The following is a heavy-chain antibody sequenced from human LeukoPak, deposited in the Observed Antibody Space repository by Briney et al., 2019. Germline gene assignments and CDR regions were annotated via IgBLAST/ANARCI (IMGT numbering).Heavy chain of an antibody. J-gene: IGHJ3*02. CDR3: AREVDRSFDWLPPDAFDI. CDR2: ISSSLTTV. Sequence: GGSLRLSCVASGFTFSDYYLTWIRQTPGKGLEWISSISSSLTTVYYADSVKRRFTVSRDNARNSVSLQMTGLRVEDTALYYCAREVDRSFDWLPPDAFDIWGQGTMVTVSS. D-gene: IGHD3-9*01. CDR1: GFTFSDYY. V-gene: IGHV3-11*01.